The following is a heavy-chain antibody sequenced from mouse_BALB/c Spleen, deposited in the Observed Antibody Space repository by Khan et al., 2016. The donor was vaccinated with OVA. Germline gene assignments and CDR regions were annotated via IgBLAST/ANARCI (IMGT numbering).Heavy chain of an antibody. J-gene: IGHJ3*01. V-gene: IGHV1-80*01. CDR3: SREKYDGDGRAGFAY. Sequence: QVQLQQSGAELVRPGSSVKLSCKASGYAFSTYWMNWVKQRPGQGLEWIGQIYPGAGNTNYNGAFKGKASLTADTSSSTAFMQLSSLASEDSAIYSYSREKYDGDGRAGFAYWGQGTLVTVSA. CDR2: IYPGAGNT. CDR1: GYAFSTYW. D-gene: IGHD2-3*01.